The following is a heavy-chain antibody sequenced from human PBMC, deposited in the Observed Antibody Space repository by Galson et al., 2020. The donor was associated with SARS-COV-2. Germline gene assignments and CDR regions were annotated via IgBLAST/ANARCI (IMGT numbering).Heavy chain of an antibody. CDR1: GGSISSYY. Sequence: SETLSLTCTVSGGSISSYYWSWIRQPPGKGLEWIGYIYYSGSTNYNPSLKSRVTISVDTSKNQFSLKLSSVTAADTAVYYCARHDAGATGEDYRGQGTLVTVSS. D-gene: IGHD1-26*01. J-gene: IGHJ4*02. CDR3: ARHDAGATGEDY. CDR2: IYYSGST. V-gene: IGHV4-59*08.